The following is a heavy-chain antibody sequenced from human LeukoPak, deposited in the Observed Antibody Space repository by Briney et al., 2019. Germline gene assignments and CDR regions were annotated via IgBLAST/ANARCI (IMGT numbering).Heavy chain of an antibody. Sequence: SSETLSLTCVVSGGSISSSTWWTWVRLPPGKGLEWIGEIFHSGSTNLNPSLKSRLTMSVDESRHQLSLKLTSVTVADTAVYYCASGGLVSRYLDHWGQGTLVTVSS. CDR2: IFHSGST. D-gene: IGHD3-9*01. J-gene: IGHJ4*02. V-gene: IGHV4-4*02. CDR1: GGSISSSTW. CDR3: ASGGLVSRYLDH.